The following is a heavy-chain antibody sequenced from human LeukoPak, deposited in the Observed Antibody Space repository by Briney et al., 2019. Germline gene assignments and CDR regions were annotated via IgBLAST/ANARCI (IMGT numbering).Heavy chain of an antibody. J-gene: IGHJ6*03. CDR3: ARAPNYDFWSGYYGSPYYYYYMDV. D-gene: IGHD3-3*01. V-gene: IGHV4-38-2*02. CDR1: GYSISSGYY. Sequence: PSETLSLTCTVSGYSISSGYYWSWIRQPPGKGLEWIGEINHSGSTNYNPSLKSRVTISVDTSKNQFSLKLSSVTAADTAVYYCARAPNYDFWSGYYGSPYYYYYMDVWGKGTTVTVSS. CDR2: INHSGST.